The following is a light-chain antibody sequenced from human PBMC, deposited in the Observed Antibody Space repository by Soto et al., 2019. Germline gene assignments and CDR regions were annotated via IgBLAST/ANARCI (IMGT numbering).Light chain of an antibody. J-gene: IGLJ3*02. Sequence: QTVVTQEPSFSVSPGGTVTLTFGLSSGAVSSYYPYWHQQTPAQAPRTLIYSTNPRSSGVPDRFSGSILGNKAALTITGAQADDESVYYCGLYMGSGIWVFGGGTKLTVL. CDR3: GLYMGSGIWV. CDR2: STN. CDR1: SGAVSSYY. V-gene: IGLV8-61*01.